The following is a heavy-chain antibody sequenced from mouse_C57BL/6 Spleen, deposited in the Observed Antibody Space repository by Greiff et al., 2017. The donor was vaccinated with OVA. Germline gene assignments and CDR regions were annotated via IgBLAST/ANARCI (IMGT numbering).Heavy chain of an antibody. CDR1: GFTFSDYG. CDR2: ISSGSSTI. CDR3: ANSYYGNYAWFAY. Sequence: EVLLVESGGGLVKPGGSLKLSCAASGFTFSDYGMHWVRQAPEKGLEWVAYISSGSSTIYYADTVKGRFTISRDNAKNTLFLQMTSLRSEDSAVYYCANSYYGNYAWFAYWGQGTLVTVSA. V-gene: IGHV5-17*01. D-gene: IGHD2-10*01. J-gene: IGHJ3*01.